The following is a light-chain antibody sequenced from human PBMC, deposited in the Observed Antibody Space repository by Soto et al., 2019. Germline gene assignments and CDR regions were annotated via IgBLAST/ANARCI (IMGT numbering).Light chain of an antibody. J-gene: IGKJ1*01. CDR1: QGISNY. V-gene: IGKV1-27*01. CDR2: VAS. Sequence: DIQMTQSPSSLSASVGDRVTITCRASQGISNYLAWYQQQPGKVPKLLIYVASTLQSGVPSRFIGSGSGTDFTRTISSLQPEDVATLYCQKYNRATWTFGHGTNVAIK. CDR3: QKYNRATWT.